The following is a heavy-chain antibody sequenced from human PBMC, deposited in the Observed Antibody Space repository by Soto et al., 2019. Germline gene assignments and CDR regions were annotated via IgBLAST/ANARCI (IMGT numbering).Heavy chain of an antibody. CDR3: AKDSSSWYLDS. CDR2: ISDSGSVT. Sequence: GGSLRLSCAASGFTLSDYYMTWIRQAPGKGLEWVSYISDSGSVTYYADSVKGRFTISRDNAKNSLHLQMNSLRADDTAVYYCAKDSSSWYLDSWGRGALVTVSS. V-gene: IGHV3-11*01. CDR1: GFTLSDYY. D-gene: IGHD6-13*01. J-gene: IGHJ4*02.